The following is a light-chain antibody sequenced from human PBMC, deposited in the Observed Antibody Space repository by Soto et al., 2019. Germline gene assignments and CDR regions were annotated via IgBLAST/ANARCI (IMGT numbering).Light chain of an antibody. CDR2: EVT. V-gene: IGLV2-8*01. CDR3: SAYADFNNVL. CDR1: SSDVRNYDF. Sequence: QSVLTQPPSASGSPGQSVTISCTGTSSDVRNYDFISWYQQYPGKAPKLLIYEVTKRPSGVPDRFSGSQSANVASLTVSGLQAEDEAEYYCSAYADFNNVLFGGGTQLTVL. J-gene: IGLJ3*02.